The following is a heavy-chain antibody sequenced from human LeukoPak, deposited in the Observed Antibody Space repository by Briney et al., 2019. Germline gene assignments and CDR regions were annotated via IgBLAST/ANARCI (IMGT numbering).Heavy chain of an antibody. CDR2: IDHSGST. D-gene: IGHD6-6*01. CDR1: GYSISSGYY. CDR3: ATRPEYSSSSGAFDY. Sequence: SETLSLTCTVSGYSISSGYYWGWIRQPPGKGLEWTGSIDHSGSTYYNASLKSQVSISIDTSKNQFSLKLSSVTAADTAVYYCATRPEYSSSSGAFDYWGQGTLVTVSS. J-gene: IGHJ4*02. V-gene: IGHV4-38-2*02.